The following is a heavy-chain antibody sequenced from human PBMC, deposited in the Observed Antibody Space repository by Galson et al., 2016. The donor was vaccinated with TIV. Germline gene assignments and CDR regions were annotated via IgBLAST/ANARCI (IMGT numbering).Heavy chain of an antibody. Sequence: SVKVSCKASGYTFTSFDISWIRQAPGQGLEWMGWMSPSNGNTGYAQKFWGRITMTRHPSTTTVYTELSGLTSEDTAVYYCARGHYYDSSGYSFDFWGQGTLVTVSS. J-gene: IGHJ4*02. CDR2: MSPSNGNT. CDR1: GYTFTSFD. D-gene: IGHD3-22*01. V-gene: IGHV1-8*01. CDR3: ARGHYYDSSGYSFDF.